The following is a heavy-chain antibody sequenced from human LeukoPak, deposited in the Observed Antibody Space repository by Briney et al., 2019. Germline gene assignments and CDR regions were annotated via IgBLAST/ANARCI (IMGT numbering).Heavy chain of an antibody. CDR1: GFTFSDYY. Sequence: GGSLRLSCAASGFTFSDYYMRWIRQAPGKGLEGVSYISSSGSTIYYADSVKGRFTISRDNAKNSLYLQMNSLRAEDTAVYYCARAEQYYYDSSGYLEYFQHWGQGTLVTVSS. D-gene: IGHD3-22*01. CDR2: ISSSGSTI. J-gene: IGHJ1*01. V-gene: IGHV3-11*01. CDR3: ARAEQYYYDSSGYLEYFQH.